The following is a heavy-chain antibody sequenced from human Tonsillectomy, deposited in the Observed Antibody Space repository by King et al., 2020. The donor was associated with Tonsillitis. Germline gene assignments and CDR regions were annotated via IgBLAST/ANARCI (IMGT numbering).Heavy chain of an antibody. Sequence: VTLKESGPALVKAPQTLTLTCTFSGFSLSTSGMRVSWIRQPPGKALEWLARIDWDDAKFYSTSLKTRLTISKDTSKNQVVLTMTNMDPVDTATYYCAPGATVTEFDYWGQGTLVTVSS. V-gene: IGHV2-70*04. CDR3: APGATVTEFDY. CDR1: GFSLSTSGMR. J-gene: IGHJ4*02. D-gene: IGHD4-17*01. CDR2: IDWDDAK.